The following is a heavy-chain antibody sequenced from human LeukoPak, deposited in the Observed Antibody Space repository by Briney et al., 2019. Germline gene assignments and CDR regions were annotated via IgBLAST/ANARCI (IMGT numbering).Heavy chain of an antibody. CDR2: IYSGGST. Sequence: GGTLRLSCAASGFTFSSYGMNWVRQAPGKGLEWVSVIYSGGSTYYADSVKGRFTISRDNSKNTLYLQMNSLRAEDTAVYYCARDLVEEMATIHLGYWGQGTLVTVSS. V-gene: IGHV3-66*01. D-gene: IGHD5-24*01. J-gene: IGHJ4*02. CDR3: ARDLVEEMATIHLGY. CDR1: GFTFSSYG.